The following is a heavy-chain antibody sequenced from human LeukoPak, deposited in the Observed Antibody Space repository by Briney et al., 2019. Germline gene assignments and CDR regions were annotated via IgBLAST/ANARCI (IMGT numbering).Heavy chain of an antibody. CDR1: GGSITSYY. D-gene: IGHD2/OR15-2a*01. CDR2: ISDIGGI. Sequence: SETLSLTCIVSGGSITSYYWSWIRQPPGKGLEWIAYISDIGGINYNPSLKSRVTISLDTSKNQFSLKLSSVTAADTAVYYCAGHHPRNTVDFWGQGTLVTVSS. J-gene: IGHJ4*02. CDR3: AGHHPRNTVDF. V-gene: IGHV4-59*08.